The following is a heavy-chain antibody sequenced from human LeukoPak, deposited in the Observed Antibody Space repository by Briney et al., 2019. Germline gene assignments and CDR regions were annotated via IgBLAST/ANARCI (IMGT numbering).Heavy chain of an antibody. CDR3: ARDSYVYYMDV. CDR1: GFTFSSYE. CDR2: ISSSGSTI. J-gene: IGHJ6*03. V-gene: IGHV3-48*03. D-gene: IGHD1-26*01. Sequence: GGSLRLSRAASGFTFSSYEMNWVRQAPGKGLEWVSYISSSGSTIYYADSVKGRFTISRDNAKNSLYLQMNSLRAEDTAVYYCARDSYVYYMDVWGKGTTVTISS.